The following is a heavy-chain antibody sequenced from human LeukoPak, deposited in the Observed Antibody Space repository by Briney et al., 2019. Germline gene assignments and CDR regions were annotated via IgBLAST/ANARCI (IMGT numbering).Heavy chain of an antibody. V-gene: IGHV3-30*18. CDR3: AKDLYYYDSSGYGDY. CDR1: GFTFSSYG. Sequence: GSLRLSCAASGFTFSSYGMHWVRQAPGKGLEWVAVISYDGSNKYYADSVKGRFTISRDNSKNTLYLQMNSLRAEDTAVYYCAKDLYYYDSSGYGDYWGQGTLVTVSS. D-gene: IGHD3-22*01. CDR2: ISYDGSNK. J-gene: IGHJ4*02.